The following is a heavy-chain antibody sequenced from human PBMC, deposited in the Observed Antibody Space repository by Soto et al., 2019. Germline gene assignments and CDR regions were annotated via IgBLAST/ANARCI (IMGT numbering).Heavy chain of an antibody. Sequence: SETLSLTCTVSGGSVSSGSYYWTWIRQPPGKGLEWIGYIYYSGSTNYNPSLKSRVTISVDTSKNQFSLKLSSVTAADTAVYYCARWSGYYTGYYGMDVRGKGTTVTVSS. J-gene: IGHJ6*04. V-gene: IGHV4-61*01. CDR1: GGSVSSGSYY. CDR2: IYYSGST. CDR3: ARWSGYYTGYYGMDV. D-gene: IGHD3-3*01.